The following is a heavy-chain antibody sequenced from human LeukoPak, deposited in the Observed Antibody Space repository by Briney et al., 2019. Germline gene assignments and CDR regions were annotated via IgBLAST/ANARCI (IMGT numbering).Heavy chain of an antibody. D-gene: IGHD5-12*01. CDR1: GFTFSRSW. CDR3: ASRGERAYSGYAY. CDR2: INTDGSTT. V-gene: IGHV3-74*01. J-gene: IGHJ4*02. Sequence: GRSLRLSCAASGFTFSRSWMHWVRQAPGKGLVWVSYINTDGSTTSYADSVKGRFTISRDNAKNTLYLQMNSLRAEDTAVYYCASRGERAYSGYAYWGQGTLVTVSS.